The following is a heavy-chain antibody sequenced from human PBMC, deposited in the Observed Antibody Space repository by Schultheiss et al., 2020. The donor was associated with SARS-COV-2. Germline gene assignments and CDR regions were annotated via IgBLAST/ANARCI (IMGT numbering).Heavy chain of an antibody. CDR2: IQDNGSDK. J-gene: IGHJ5*02. Sequence: GGSLRLSCAASGFTFSSYGMHWVRQAPGKGLEWVAVIQDNGSDKFYADSVKGRFTISRDNSKNTLYLQMNSLRAEDTAVYYCAKDLSRRGINWFDPWGQGTLVTVSS. CDR3: AKDLSRRGINWFDP. CDR1: GFTFSSYG. D-gene: IGHD1-14*01. V-gene: IGHV3-30*02.